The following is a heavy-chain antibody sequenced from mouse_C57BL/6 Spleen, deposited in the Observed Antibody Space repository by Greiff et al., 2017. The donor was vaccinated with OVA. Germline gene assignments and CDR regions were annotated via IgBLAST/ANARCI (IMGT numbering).Heavy chain of an antibody. D-gene: IGHD2-5*01. J-gene: IGHJ3*01. CDR1: GFTFSSYA. CDR2: ISDSGSYT. Sequence: EVMLVESGGGLVKPGGSLKLSCAASGFTFSSYAMSWVRQTPEKRLEWVATISDSGSYTYYPDTVKGRFTISRDNAKNNLYLQMSHLKSEDTAMYYCARKEDYSNAFAYWGQGTLVTVSA. CDR3: ARKEDYSNAFAY. V-gene: IGHV5-4*03.